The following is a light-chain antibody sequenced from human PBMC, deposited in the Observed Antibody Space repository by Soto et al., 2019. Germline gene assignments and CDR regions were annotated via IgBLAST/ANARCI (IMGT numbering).Light chain of an antibody. V-gene: IGLV2-14*01. CDR3: SSYETTDRRV. Sequence: QSVLTQPASVSGSPGQSITISCTGTDDNVGRFYFVSWYQQHPGKAPKLLIYGVTKRPSGVSDRFSGSKSGNTASLTISGLQAEDEGDYYCSSYETTDRRVFGTGTKVTVL. CDR1: DDNVGRFYF. CDR2: GVT. J-gene: IGLJ1*01.